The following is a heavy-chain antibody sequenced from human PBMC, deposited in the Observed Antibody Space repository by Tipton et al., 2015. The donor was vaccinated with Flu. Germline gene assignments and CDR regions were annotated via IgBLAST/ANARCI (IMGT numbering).Heavy chain of an antibody. CDR1: GFTVSSNY. CDR3: ARDASNYYGSGSYPVGPLRYFDL. V-gene: IGHV3-66*01. D-gene: IGHD3-10*01. Sequence: SLRLSCVASGFTVSSNYMTWVRQAPGKGLECVSIIYSDGSTYYADSVKGRFTISRDNSKNTLYFQMNSLRAEDTAVYYCARDASNYYGSGSYPVGPLRYFDLWGRGTLVTVSS. J-gene: IGHJ2*01. CDR2: IYSDGST.